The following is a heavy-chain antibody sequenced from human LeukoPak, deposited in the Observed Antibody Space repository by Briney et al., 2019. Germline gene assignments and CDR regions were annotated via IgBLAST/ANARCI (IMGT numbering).Heavy chain of an antibody. J-gene: IGHJ6*03. CDR2: IYYSGST. D-gene: IGHD2-2*01. CDR3: ASSDCSSTSCYLAGYMDV. Sequence: SETLSLTCTVSGGSISSSSYYWGWIRQPPGKGLEWIGSIYYSGSTYYNPSLKSRVTISVDTSKNQFSLKLSSVTAADTAVYYCASSDCSSTSCYLAGYMDVWGKGTTVTVSS. CDR1: GGSISSSSYY. V-gene: IGHV4-39*07.